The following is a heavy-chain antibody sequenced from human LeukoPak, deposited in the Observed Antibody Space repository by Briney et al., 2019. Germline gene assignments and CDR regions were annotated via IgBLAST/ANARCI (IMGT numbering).Heavy chain of an antibody. D-gene: IGHD6-13*01. J-gene: IGHJ3*02. CDR3: ARDLGYRSSSWYSGAFDI. V-gene: IGHV4-31*03. Sequence: PSQTLSLICTVSGGSISSGGYYWSWIRQHPGKGLEWIGYIYYSGSTYYNPSLKSRVTISVDTSKNQFSLKLSSVTAADTAVYYCARDLGYRSSSWYSGAFDIWGQGTMVTVSS. CDR1: GGSISSGGYY. CDR2: IYYSGST.